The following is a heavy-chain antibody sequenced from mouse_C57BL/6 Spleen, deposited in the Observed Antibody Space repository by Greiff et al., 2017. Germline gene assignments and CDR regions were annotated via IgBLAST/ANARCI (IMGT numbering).Heavy chain of an antibody. D-gene: IGHD1-1*01. CDR3: TRGRNFYGSSYEVLYFDV. Sequence: EVQGVESGEGLVKPGGSLKLSCAASGFTFSSYAMSWVRQTPEKRLEWVAYISSGGDYIYYADTVKGRFTISRDNARNTLYLQMSSLKSEDTAMYYCTRGRNFYGSSYEVLYFDVWGTGTTVTVSS. CDR2: ISSGGDYI. CDR1: GFTFSSYA. V-gene: IGHV5-9-1*02. J-gene: IGHJ1*03.